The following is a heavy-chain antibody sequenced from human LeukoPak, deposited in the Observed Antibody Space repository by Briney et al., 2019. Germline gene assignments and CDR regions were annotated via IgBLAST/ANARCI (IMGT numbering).Heavy chain of an antibody. CDR1: GGSFSGYY. Sequence: SETLSLTCAVYGGSFSGYYWSWIRQPPGKGLEWIGEINHSGSTNYNPSLKSRVTISVDTSKNQFSLKLSSVTAADTAVYYCARGRAYGTMVRGAFDYWGQGTPVTVSS. V-gene: IGHV4-34*01. CDR2: INHSGST. J-gene: IGHJ4*02. CDR3: ARGRAYGTMVRGAFDY. D-gene: IGHD3-10*01.